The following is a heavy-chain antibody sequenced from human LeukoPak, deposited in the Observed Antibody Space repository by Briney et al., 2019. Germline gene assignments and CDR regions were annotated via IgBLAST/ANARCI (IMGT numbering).Heavy chain of an antibody. CDR2: ISAYNGNT. D-gene: IGHD3-10*01. CDR1: GYTFTSYG. CDR3: ARDLGYDGSGSYYY. J-gene: IGHJ4*02. Sequence: VASVKVSFKASGYTFTSYGISWVRQAPGQGLEWMGWISAYNGNTNYAQKLQGRVTMTTDTSTSTAYMALRSLRSDDTAVYYCARDLGYDGSGSYYYWGQGTLVTVSS. V-gene: IGHV1-18*01.